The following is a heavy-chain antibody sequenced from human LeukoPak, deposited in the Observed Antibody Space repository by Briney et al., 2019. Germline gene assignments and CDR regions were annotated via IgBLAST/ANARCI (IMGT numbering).Heavy chain of an antibody. D-gene: IGHD3-22*01. Sequence: PGGSLRLSCAASGFAFSSYGMHWVRQAPGKGLEWVAFIRYDGSNKYYADSVKGRFTISRDNSKNTVYLQMNNLRAEDTAVYFCARDRGTSGYIFDYWGRGTLVTVSS. CDR3: ARDRGTSGYIFDY. J-gene: IGHJ4*02. CDR2: IRYDGSNK. V-gene: IGHV3-30*02. CDR1: GFAFSSYG.